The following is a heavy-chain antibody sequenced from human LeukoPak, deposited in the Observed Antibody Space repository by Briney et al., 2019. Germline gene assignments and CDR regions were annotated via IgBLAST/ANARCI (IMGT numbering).Heavy chain of an antibody. CDR3: TTSEGNY. Sequence: ATVKISCKASGYTFTDYYIHWVQQAPGKGPEWIGRVDPEDGESISAEKFQARVTMTADTSTDTAYMELSSLRSDDTAVYYCTTSEGNYWGQGTLVTVSS. J-gene: IGHJ4*02. V-gene: IGHV1-69-2*01. CDR2: VDPEDGES. CDR1: GYTFTDYY.